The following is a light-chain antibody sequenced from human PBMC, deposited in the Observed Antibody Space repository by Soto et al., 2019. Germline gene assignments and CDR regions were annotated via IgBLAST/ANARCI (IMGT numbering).Light chain of an antibody. V-gene: IGLV1-40*01. CDR1: SSNIGAGYD. CDR3: SSHAGGNHWGV. Sequence: QSVLTQPPSVSGAPGQRVTISCTGSSSNIGAGYDVHWYQQLPGTAPKLLIYGNSNRPSGVPDRFSGSKSGTSASLAITGLQAEDEADYYCSSHAGGNHWGVFGGGTKLTVL. CDR2: GNS. J-gene: IGLJ3*02.